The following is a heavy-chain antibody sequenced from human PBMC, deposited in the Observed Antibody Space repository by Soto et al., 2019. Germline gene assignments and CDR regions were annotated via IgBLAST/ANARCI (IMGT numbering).Heavy chain of an antibody. CDR1: GYTFTTYD. CDR3: ARVFPRGSGFVGS. Sequence: QVQLVQSGAEVKKPGASVKVSCKASGYTFTTYDINWVRQATGQGLEWMGWMNPNTGDTGYAQKFQGRVTTTKNTSISTAYMELNSLKFEDTAVYYCARVFPRGSGFVGSWGQGTLVTVSS. J-gene: IGHJ4*02. D-gene: IGHD6-19*01. V-gene: IGHV1-8*01. CDR2: MNPNTGDT.